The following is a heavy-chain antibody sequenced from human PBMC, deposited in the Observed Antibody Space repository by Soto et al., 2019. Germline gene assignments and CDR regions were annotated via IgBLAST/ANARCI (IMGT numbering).Heavy chain of an antibody. Sequence: EVQLVESGGGLVQPGGSLRLSCAASGFTVSSYYMSWVRQAPGKGLEWVAVIYSGGSTYYADSVKGGFTISRHNSKNTLDLQMNSRRAEDTAVYYCAREVGHGWFDPWGQGTLVTVSS. V-gene: IGHV3-53*04. CDR3: AREVGHGWFDP. D-gene: IGHD3-10*01. J-gene: IGHJ5*02. CDR1: GFTVSSYY. CDR2: IYSGGST.